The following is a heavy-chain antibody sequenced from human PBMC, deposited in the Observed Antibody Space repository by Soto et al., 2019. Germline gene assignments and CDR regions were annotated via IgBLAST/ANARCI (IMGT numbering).Heavy chain of an antibody. Sequence: GGSLRLSCAASGFTFSTYDMHWVRQATGKGLEWVSAIGTAGDTYYPGSVKGRFSISRENAKNSLYLQMNSLRAEDTAVYYCTRGWGGSTGQAGLDPWGQGTMVTVSS. J-gene: IGHJ5*02. CDR1: GFTFSTYD. CDR3: TRGWGGSTGQAGLDP. D-gene: IGHD2-15*01. CDR2: IGTAGDT. V-gene: IGHV3-13*01.